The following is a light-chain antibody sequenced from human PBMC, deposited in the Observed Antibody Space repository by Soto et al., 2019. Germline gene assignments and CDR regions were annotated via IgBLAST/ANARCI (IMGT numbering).Light chain of an antibody. CDR1: SSDIGGYDY. V-gene: IGLV2-14*01. Sequence: QSALTQPASVSGSPGQSITISCTGTSSDIGGYDYVSWYQQRPGKAPKLMIYEVRYRPSGVSNSFSGSKSGNTASLTISGLQAEDEADYYCCSYTRTSNHYFFGSGTKLTVL. CDR2: EVR. J-gene: IGLJ1*01. CDR3: CSYTRTSNHYF.